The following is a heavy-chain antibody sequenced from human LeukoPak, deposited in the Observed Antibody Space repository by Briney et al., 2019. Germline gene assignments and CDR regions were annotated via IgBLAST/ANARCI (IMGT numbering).Heavy chain of an antibody. CDR2: ISVSGGST. CDR3: ARKRGAHDY. J-gene: IGHJ4*02. Sequence: PGGSLRLSCAASGFTFSSNAMSWVRQAPGKGLEWVSGISVSGGSTYYADSVKGRFTISRDKSKNTLYLQMSSLRAEDTAFYYCARKRGAHDYWGQGTLVTVSS. CDR1: GFTFSSNA. V-gene: IGHV3-23*01. D-gene: IGHD3-10*01.